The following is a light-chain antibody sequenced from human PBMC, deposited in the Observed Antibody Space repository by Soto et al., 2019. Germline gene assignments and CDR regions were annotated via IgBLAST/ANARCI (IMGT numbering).Light chain of an antibody. J-gene: IGKJ2*01. CDR1: QSISTW. CDR2: KAS. CDR3: QQYETYYT. V-gene: IGKV1-5*03. Sequence: DIQMTQSPSTLSASVGDRVTITCRASQSISTWLAWYQQKPGKAPNLLIYKASNLESGVPSRFSGSESGTEFTLTISGLHRDDFATYYCQQYETYYTFGQGTKLEIK.